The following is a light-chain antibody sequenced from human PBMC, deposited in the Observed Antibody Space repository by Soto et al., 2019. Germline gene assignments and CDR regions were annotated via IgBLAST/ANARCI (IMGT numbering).Light chain of an antibody. Sequence: QSVLTQPPSASGTPGQRVTISCSGGSSNIGTNTVNWYQRVPGTAPKLLIYNNNDRPSGVPDRFSGSKSGTSAFLAISGLQSEDEADYYCATWDDGLNVVYVFGTGTKLTVL. CDR1: SSNIGTNT. V-gene: IGLV1-44*01. J-gene: IGLJ1*01. CDR2: NNN. CDR3: ATWDDGLNVVYV.